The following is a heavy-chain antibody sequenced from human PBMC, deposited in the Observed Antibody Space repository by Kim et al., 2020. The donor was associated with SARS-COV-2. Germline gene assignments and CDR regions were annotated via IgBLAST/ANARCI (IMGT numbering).Heavy chain of an antibody. CDR3: ARVRISGTANFHY. J-gene: IGHJ4*02. V-gene: IGHV1-3*01. D-gene: IGHD1-20*01. Sequence: SQKFQGRVTITRDTSASTAYMELSGLRSEDTAVYYCARVRISGTANFHYWGQGTLVTVSS.